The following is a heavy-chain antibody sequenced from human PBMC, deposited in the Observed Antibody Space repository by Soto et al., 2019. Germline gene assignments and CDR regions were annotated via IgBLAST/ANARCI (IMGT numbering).Heavy chain of an antibody. CDR3: TRDSDFWGGYPFDD. V-gene: IGHV3-49*04. CDR2: IRSKAYGGTT. Sequence: ALSLSCTASGFTFCDYAMSWVRQAPGKGLEWVGFIRSKAYGGTTEYAASVKGRFTISRDDSKSIAYLQMNSLKTEDTAVYYCTRDSDFWGGYPFDDWGQGTLVTVSS. D-gene: IGHD3-3*01. J-gene: IGHJ4*02. CDR1: GFTFCDYA.